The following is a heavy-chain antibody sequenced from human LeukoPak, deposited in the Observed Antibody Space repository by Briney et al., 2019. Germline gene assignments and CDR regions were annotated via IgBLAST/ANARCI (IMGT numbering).Heavy chain of an antibody. V-gene: IGHV3-23*01. CDR1: GFTFSSYA. Sequence: GGSLRLSCAASGFTFSSYAMSWVRQAPGKGLEWVSAISGSGGSTYYADSVKGRFTISRDNSKNTLYLQMNSLRAEDTAVYYCAEDPPPTYYCDSSGYYYRYFDYWGQGTLVAVSS. CDR2: ISGSGGST. CDR3: AEDPPPTYYCDSSGYYYRYFDY. J-gene: IGHJ4*02. D-gene: IGHD3-22*01.